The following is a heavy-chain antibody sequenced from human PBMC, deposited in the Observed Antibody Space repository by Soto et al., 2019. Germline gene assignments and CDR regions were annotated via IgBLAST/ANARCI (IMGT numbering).Heavy chain of an antibody. D-gene: IGHD2-15*01. J-gene: IGHJ5*02. CDR1: GFTFSDYA. Sequence: EVQLLESGGGLVQPGGSLRLSCGASGFTFSDYAMNWVRQAPGKGLEWVSGISGSGGDTYYTDSVNGRFTISRDNSKNTLYLQMSSLRADDTAVYLCAKGGCSGVSCGWFDPWGQGTLVTVSS. CDR3: AKGGCSGVSCGWFDP. CDR2: ISGSGGDT. V-gene: IGHV3-23*01.